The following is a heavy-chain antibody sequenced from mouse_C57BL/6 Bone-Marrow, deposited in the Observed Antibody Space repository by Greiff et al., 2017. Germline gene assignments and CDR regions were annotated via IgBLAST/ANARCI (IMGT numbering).Heavy chain of an antibody. Sequence: QVQLQQSGAELARPGASVKLSCKASGYTFTSYGISWVKQRTGQGLEWIGEIYPRSGNTYYNEKFKGKATLTADKSSSTAYMQLSSLTSEDSAVYYCARACLFYFDYWGQGTTLTVSS. V-gene: IGHV1-81*01. D-gene: IGHD6-2*01. CDR2: IYPRSGNT. CDR3: ARACLFYFDY. J-gene: IGHJ2*01. CDR1: GYTFTSYG.